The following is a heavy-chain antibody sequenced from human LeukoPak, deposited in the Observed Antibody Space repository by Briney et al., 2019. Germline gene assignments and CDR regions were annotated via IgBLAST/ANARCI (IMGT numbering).Heavy chain of an antibody. V-gene: IGHV1-69*01. CDR2: IIPIFGTT. CDR3: ASRRGFEAWFDP. Sequence: ASVKVSCKASGSTFNSYAINWVRQAPGQGLEWMGVIIPIFGTTNYAQTFQGRVTITADESTSTAYMGLSSLRSEDTAVYYCASRRGFEAWFDPWGQGTLVTVSS. D-gene: IGHD3-9*01. J-gene: IGHJ5*02. CDR1: GSTFNSYA.